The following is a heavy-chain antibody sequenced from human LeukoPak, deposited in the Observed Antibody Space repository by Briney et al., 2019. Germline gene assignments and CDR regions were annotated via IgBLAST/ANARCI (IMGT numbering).Heavy chain of an antibody. Sequence: AVKVSCKASGGTFSSYAISWVRQAPGQGLEWMGGIIPIFGTANYAQKFQGRVTITADESTSTAYMELSSLRSEDTAVYYCAREWRGYYDSSGYYYFDYWGQGTLVTVSS. D-gene: IGHD3-22*01. CDR2: IIPIFGTA. V-gene: IGHV1-69*13. J-gene: IGHJ4*02. CDR3: AREWRGYYDSSGYYYFDY. CDR1: GGTFSSYA.